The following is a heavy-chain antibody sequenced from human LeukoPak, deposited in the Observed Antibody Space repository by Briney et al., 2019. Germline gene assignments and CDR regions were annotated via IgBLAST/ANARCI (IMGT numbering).Heavy chain of an antibody. D-gene: IGHD4-17*01. CDR2: IIPILGVA. V-gene: IGHV1-69*04. CDR3: ARGSSLDYGDYKGMDV. CDR1: GGTFNNYA. J-gene: IGHJ6*02. Sequence: SVEVSCKASGGTFNNYAISWVRQAPGQGLEWMGRIIPILGVANYAQKFQGRVTITADKSTSTAYMELSSLRSEDTAVYYCARGSSLDYGDYKGMDVWGQGTTVTVSS.